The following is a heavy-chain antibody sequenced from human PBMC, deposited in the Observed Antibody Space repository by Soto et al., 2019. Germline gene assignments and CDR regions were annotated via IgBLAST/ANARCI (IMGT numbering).Heavy chain of an antibody. CDR3: TRWHLRGYYFDY. V-gene: IGHV2-5*02. CDR1: GFSLSTSGVG. Sequence: SGPTLVNPTQTLTLTCTFSGFSLSTSGVGVGWIRQPPGKALEWLALIYWDDDKRYSPSLKSRLTITKDTSKNQVVLTLTNMDPVDTATYYCTRWHLRGYYFDYWGQGTLVTVSS. D-gene: IGHD2-15*01. J-gene: IGHJ4*02. CDR2: IYWDDDK.